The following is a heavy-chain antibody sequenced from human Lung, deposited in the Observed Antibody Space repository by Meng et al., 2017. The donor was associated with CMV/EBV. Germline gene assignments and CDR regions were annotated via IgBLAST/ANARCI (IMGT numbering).Heavy chain of an antibody. V-gene: IGHV4-4*02. Sequence: QVRVRGAGPALVNPSETLSLTCAVSGDSITNHNWWAWVRQPPGKGLEWIGEIPHRGSSAYNPSLKSRVSMSIDKSKNQFSLKLTSVTAADTAVYHCLRRSGGSVWGQGTLVTVSS. CDR2: IPHRGSS. CDR1: GDSITNHNW. D-gene: IGHD3-10*01. J-gene: IGHJ1*01. CDR3: LRRSGGSV.